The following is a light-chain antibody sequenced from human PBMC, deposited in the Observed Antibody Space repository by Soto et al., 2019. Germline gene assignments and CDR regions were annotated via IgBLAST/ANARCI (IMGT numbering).Light chain of an antibody. CDR1: SSDIGNYNY. J-gene: IGLJ2*01. CDR3: ASYAGSNLVV. CDR2: DVT. Sequence: QSVLTQPPSASGSPGQSVTISCTGTSSDIGNYNYVSWYQQHPGKAPKLLIYDVTKRPSGVPDRFSGSKSGNAASLTVSGLQAEDEADYYCASYAGSNLVVFGGGTKVTVL. V-gene: IGLV2-8*01.